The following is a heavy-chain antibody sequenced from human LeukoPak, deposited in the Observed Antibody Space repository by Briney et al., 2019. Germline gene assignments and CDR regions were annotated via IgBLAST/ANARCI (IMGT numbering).Heavy chain of an antibody. D-gene: IGHD5-18*01. J-gene: IGHJ4*02. CDR1: GGTFSSYA. Sequence: SVKVSCKASGGTFSSYAISWVRQAPGQGLEWMGGIIPIFGTANYAQKFQGRVTITADESTSTAYMELNSLRAEDTAVYYCARDADTAMSPCFDYWGQGTLVTVSS. CDR2: IIPIFGTA. V-gene: IGHV1-69*13. CDR3: ARDADTAMSPCFDY.